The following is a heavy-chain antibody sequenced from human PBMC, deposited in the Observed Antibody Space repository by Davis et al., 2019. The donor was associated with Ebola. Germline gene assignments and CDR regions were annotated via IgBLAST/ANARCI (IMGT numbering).Heavy chain of an antibody. D-gene: IGHD6-13*01. CDR1: GGSFSGYY. J-gene: IGHJ4*02. Sequence: MPSETLSLTCAVYGGSFSGYYWSWIRQPPGKGLEWIGEINHSGSTNYNPSLKSRVTISVDTSKNQFSLKLGSVTAADTAVYYCARGAGGIAENWGQGTLVTVSS. CDR3: ARGAGGIAEN. CDR2: INHSGST. V-gene: IGHV4-34*01.